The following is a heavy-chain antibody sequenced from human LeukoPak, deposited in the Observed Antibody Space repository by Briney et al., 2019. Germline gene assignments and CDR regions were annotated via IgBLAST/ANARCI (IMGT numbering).Heavy chain of an antibody. V-gene: IGHV4-34*01. CDR3: ASREPGIAVAGNPFDY. J-gene: IGHJ4*02. Sequence: KSSETLSLTCAVYGGSFSGYYWSWIRQPPGKGLEWIGEINHSGSTNYNPSLKSRVTISVDTSKNQFSLKLSSVTAADTAVYYCASREPGIAVAGNPFDYWGQGTLVTVSS. CDR2: INHSGST. CDR1: GGSFSGYY. D-gene: IGHD6-19*01.